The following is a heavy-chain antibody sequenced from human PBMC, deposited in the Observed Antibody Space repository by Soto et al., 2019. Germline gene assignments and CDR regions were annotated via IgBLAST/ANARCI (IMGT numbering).Heavy chain of an antibody. J-gene: IGHJ6*02. D-gene: IGHD4-17*01. Sequence: QVQLQESGPGLVKPSGTLSLTCAVSGASITSSHWWRWVRQPPGKGLERIGEIYRTGSTNYKPSLKSRVTMSLDKAQNQFSLNLTSATAADTALYYCAILPKAYGDYDTPDGLDVWGQGTTVIVSS. CDR1: GASITSSHW. CDR2: IYRTGST. CDR3: AILPKAYGDYDTPDGLDV. V-gene: IGHV4-4*02.